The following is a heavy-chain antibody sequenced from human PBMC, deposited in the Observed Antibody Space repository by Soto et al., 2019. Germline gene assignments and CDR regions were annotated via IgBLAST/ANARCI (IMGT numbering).Heavy chain of an antibody. J-gene: IGHJ4*02. V-gene: IGHV3-74*03. Sequence: VGSLRLSCAVSGFTFSHYWMHWVRQAPGGGLEWVSGINGDGRTTTYAESVKGRFTISRENAKNTMSLQMTSLRDADTAVYFCARAPHYGGNSGPEDSWGQGTLVTVSS. CDR3: ARAPHYGGNSGPEDS. CDR1: GFTFSHYW. D-gene: IGHD2-21*02. CDR2: INGDGRTT.